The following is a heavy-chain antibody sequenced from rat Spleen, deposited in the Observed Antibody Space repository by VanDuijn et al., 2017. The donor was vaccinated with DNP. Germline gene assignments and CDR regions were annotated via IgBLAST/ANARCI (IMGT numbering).Heavy chain of an antibody. Sequence: EVQLVESGGGLVQPGRSLKLSCAASGFTFNDYFMAWVRQAPGKGLEWIGEINKDSRTIKYSPSLKDKFTISRDNVQNTLYLQMNKLGSEDTAIYYCVREDKGVDAWGQGASVTVSS. CDR1: GFTFNDYF. V-gene: IGHV4-2*01. CDR3: VREDKGVDA. D-gene: IGHD2-2*01. J-gene: IGHJ4*01. CDR2: INKDSRTI.